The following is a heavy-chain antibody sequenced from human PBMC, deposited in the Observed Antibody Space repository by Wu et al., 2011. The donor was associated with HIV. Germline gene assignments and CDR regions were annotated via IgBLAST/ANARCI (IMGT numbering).Heavy chain of an antibody. D-gene: IGHD2-8*01. J-gene: IGHJ3*02. CDR3: ALLVLGSNAFDI. CDR1: GGTFSTYA. CDR2: IMPFFGSP. Sequence: QVQLLQSGAEVKRPGSSVKVSCKASGGTFSTYAITWIRQAPGQGLEWMGWIMPFFGSPTYAQNFQGRVTITADKSTSTVYMELSSLRSEDTAVYYCALLVLGSNAFDIWGQGTTVTVSS. V-gene: IGHV1-69*14.